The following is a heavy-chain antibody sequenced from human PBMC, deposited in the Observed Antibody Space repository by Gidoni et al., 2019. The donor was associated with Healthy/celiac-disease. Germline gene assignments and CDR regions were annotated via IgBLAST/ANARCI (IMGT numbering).Heavy chain of an antibody. V-gene: IGHV3-21*01. Sequence: EVQLVESGGGLVKPGGSLRLSCAASGFTFSSYSMNWVRQAPGKGLEWVSSISSSSSYIYYADSVKGRFTISRDNAKNSLYLQMNSLRAEDTAVYYCARGRGYCTNGVCYDRAEYFQHWGQGTLVTVSS. CDR2: ISSSSSYI. CDR1: GFTFSSYS. CDR3: ARGRGYCTNGVCYDRAEYFQH. J-gene: IGHJ1*01. D-gene: IGHD2-8*01.